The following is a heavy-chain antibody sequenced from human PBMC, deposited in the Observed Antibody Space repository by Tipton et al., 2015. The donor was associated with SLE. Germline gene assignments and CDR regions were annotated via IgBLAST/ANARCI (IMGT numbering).Heavy chain of an antibody. CDR2: IYYSGST. J-gene: IGHJ4*02. Sequence: TLSLTCTASGGSISSYYWSWIRQPPGKGLEWIGYIYYSGSTNYNPSLKSRVTISVDTSKNQFSLKLSSVTAADTAVYYCARSDPSYSGYSYWGQGTLVTVSS. CDR3: ARSDPSYSGYSY. D-gene: IGHD5-12*01. V-gene: IGHV4-59*07. CDR1: GGSISSYY.